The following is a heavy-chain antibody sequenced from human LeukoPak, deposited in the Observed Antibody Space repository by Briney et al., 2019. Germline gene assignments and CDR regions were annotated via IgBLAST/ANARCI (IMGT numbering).Heavy chain of an antibody. J-gene: IGHJ3*02. V-gene: IGHV3-7*01. CDR2: IKQDGGEK. CDR1: AFTFNDYW. Sequence: QPGGSLRPSCAASAFTFNDYWMTWVRQAPGKGLEWVANIKQDGGEKYYVDSVKGRFTISRDNAKNSLYLQMNSLRAEDTAVYYCARGGATTFGLWGNAFDIWGQGTMVTVSS. D-gene: IGHD3-3*01. CDR3: ARGGATTFGLWGNAFDI.